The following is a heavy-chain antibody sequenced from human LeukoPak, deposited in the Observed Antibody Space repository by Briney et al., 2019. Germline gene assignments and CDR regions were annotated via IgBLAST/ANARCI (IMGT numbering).Heavy chain of an antibody. J-gene: IGHJ5*02. CDR1: GYSISSGYY. CDR2: IYHSGST. CDR3: ARRPADDIVVVPAAHNWFDP. Sequence: SETLSLTCAVSGYSISSGYYWGWIRQPPGKGLEWIGSIYHSGSTYYNPSLKSRVTISVDTSKNQFSLKLSSVTAADTAVYYCARRPADDIVVVPAAHNWFDPWGQGTLVTVSS. D-gene: IGHD2-2*01. V-gene: IGHV4-38-2*01.